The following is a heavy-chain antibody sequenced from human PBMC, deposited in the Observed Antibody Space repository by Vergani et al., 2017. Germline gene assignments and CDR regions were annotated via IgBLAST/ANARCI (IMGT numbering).Heavy chain of an antibody. D-gene: IGHD2-2*01. J-gene: IGHJ6*03. CDR2: ISPDGFST. Sequence: QVQLVQSGAEVGKPGASVKISCKASGYTFTAYYIHWVRQAPEQGLEWVGVISPDGFSTFYAQKFQGRVTITRDTSTSTVYVELTSLTSEDSAIYYCARDGGSGVEVPAAIRYYYYYMDVWGEGTTVTVS. V-gene: IGHV1-46*01. CDR1: GYTFTAYY. CDR3: ARDGGSGVEVPAAIRYYYYYMDV.